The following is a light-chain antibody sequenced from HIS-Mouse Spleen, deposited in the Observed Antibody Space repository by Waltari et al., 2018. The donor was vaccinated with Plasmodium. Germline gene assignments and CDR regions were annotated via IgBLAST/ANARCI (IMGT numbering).Light chain of an antibody. J-gene: IGLJ3*02. V-gene: IGLV3-27*01. CDR3: YSAADNNRV. Sequence: SYDLTPPSSVSVSPRQTARIPCSGDVLAKNYARWFQQKPGQAPGLVIYKDSERPSGIPERFSGSSSGTTVTLTISGAQVEDEADYYCYSAADNNRVFGGGTKLTVL. CDR2: KDS. CDR1: VLAKNY.